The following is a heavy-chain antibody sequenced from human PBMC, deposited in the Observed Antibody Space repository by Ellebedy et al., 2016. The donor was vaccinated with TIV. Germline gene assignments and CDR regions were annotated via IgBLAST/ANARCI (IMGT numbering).Heavy chain of an antibody. J-gene: IGHJ4*02. CDR3: AKDRTPGDGNWVFDF. CDR1: GFSFSSYA. D-gene: IGHD4-23*01. V-gene: IGHV3-23*01. Sequence: GESLKISCAASGFSFSSYAMSWVRQAPGKGLEWVSGIVGSGGSRYADSVKGRFTIPRDNSKSTLDLQMSSLRAEDTAVYYCAKDRTPGDGNWVFDFWGQGTLVTVST. CDR2: IVGSGGSR.